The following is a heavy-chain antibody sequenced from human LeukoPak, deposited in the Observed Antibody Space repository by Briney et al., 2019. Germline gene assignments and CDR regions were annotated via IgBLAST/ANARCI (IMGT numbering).Heavy chain of an antibody. V-gene: IGHV4-59*01. Sequence: SETLSLTCTVSGGSISSYYWSWIRQPAGKGLEWIGYVYSSGSTNYNPSLKNRVTISVDTSKNQFSLKLYSVTAADTAVYYCARERYSGYFDYWGQGTLVTVSS. CDR3: ARERYSGYFDY. D-gene: IGHD4-11*01. J-gene: IGHJ4*02. CDR2: VYSSGST. CDR1: GGSISSYY.